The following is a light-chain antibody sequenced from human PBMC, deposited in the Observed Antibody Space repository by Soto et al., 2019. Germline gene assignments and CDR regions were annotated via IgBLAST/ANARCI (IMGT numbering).Light chain of an antibody. J-gene: IGLJ1*01. CDR2: DVS. CDR1: SSDVGAYNY. V-gene: IGLV2-14*01. Sequence: QSVLTQPASVSGSPGQSIAISCTGTSSDVGAYNYVSWYLQYPGKAPKLVIFDVSFRPSGVSNRFSGSKSGNTASLTISGLQAEDEADYYCKSFTTSETYVFGTGTMVTVL. CDR3: KSFTTSETYV.